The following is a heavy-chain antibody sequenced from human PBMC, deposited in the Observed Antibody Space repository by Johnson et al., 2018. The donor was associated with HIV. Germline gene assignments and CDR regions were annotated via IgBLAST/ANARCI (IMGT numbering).Heavy chain of an antibody. Sequence: VQLVESGGGVVQPGRSLRLSCAASGFTFSSYAMHWVRQAPGKGLEWVGRIKSKTDGGTTDYAAPVKGRFTISRDDSKNTLYLQMNSLRAEDTAVYYCAKDPIVLVVYAISAFDIWGQGTMVTVSS. V-gene: IGHV3-15*01. D-gene: IGHD2-8*02. J-gene: IGHJ3*02. CDR2: IKSKTDGGTT. CDR3: AKDPIVLVVYAISAFDI. CDR1: GFTFSSYA.